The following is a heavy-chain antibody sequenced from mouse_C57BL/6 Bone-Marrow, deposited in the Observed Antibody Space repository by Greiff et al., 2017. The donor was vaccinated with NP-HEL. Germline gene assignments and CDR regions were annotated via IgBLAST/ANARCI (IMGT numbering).Heavy chain of an antibody. D-gene: IGHD2-4*01. CDR3: ARGYYDRGYY. V-gene: IGHV1-64*01. CDR2: IHPNSGST. Sequence: VQLQESGAELVKPGASVKLSCKASGYTFTSYWMHWVKQRPGQGLEWIGMIHPNSGSTNYNEKFKSKATLTVDKSSSTAYMQLSSLTSEDSAVYYCARGYYDRGYYWGQGTTLTVSS. J-gene: IGHJ2*01. CDR1: GYTFTSYW.